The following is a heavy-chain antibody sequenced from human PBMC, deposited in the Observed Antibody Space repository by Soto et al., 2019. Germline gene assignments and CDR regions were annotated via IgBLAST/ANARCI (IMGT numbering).Heavy chain of an antibody. V-gene: IGHV3-23*01. Sequence: EVQLLESGGGLVQPGGSLRLSCAASGFTFSSYAMTWVRQAPGKGLEWVSGISGSGGNTYYADSVKGRFTISRDNSENTLYLQMNSLRAEDTAVYYCAKDNGDCSSTSCYASRYWGQGTLVTVSS. D-gene: IGHD2-2*01. CDR2: ISGSGGNT. J-gene: IGHJ4*02. CDR3: AKDNGDCSSTSCYASRY. CDR1: GFTFSSYA.